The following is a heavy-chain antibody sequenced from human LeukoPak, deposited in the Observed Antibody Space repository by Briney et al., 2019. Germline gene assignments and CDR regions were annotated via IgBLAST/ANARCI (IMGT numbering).Heavy chain of an antibody. D-gene: IGHD1-26*01. Sequence: PSEALSLTCTVSGGSVSSSNWWSWVRQPPGKGLEWIGEIYHSGSTDYNPSLKSRVTISVDKSKNQFSLNLTSVTAADTAVYFCARAAAGGTPLDYWGQGTLVTVSS. CDR1: GGSVSSSNW. J-gene: IGHJ4*02. CDR3: ARAAAGGTPLDY. CDR2: IYHSGST. V-gene: IGHV4-4*02.